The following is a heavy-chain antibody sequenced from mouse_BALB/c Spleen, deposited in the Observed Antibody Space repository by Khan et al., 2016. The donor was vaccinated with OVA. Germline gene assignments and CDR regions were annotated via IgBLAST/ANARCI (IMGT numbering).Heavy chain of an antibody. D-gene: IGHD2-3*01. CDR3: ARDGNWYFEV. V-gene: IGHV3-2*02. J-gene: IGHJ1*01. CDR2: IRNSGNT. CDR1: GSSIPSDYA. Sequence: EVQLQESGPGLVKPSQSLALTCTVSGSSIPSDYAWNWIRQFPGSKLEWMGYIRNSGNTSYNPSLKSRITITRDTSKNQFFLQLNSVTTEDTATYYCARDGNWYFEVGGAGTTVTGSS.